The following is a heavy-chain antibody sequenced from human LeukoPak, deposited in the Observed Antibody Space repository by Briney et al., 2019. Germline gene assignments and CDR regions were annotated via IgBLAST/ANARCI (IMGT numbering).Heavy chain of an antibody. D-gene: IGHD3-10*01. CDR1: GGSISSYY. CDR2: IYYSGST. V-gene: IGHV4-59*01. Sequence: PSETLSLTCTVSGGSISSYYWSWIRQPPGKGLEWIGYIYYSGSTNYNPSLKSRVTISVDTSKNQFSLKLSSVTAADTAVYYCARDGYGSGSLWGQGTLVTVSS. CDR3: ARDGYGSGSL. J-gene: IGHJ4*02.